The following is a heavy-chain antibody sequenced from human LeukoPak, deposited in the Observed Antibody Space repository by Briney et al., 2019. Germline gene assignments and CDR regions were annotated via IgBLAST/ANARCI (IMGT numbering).Heavy chain of an antibody. J-gene: IGHJ4*02. V-gene: IGHV4-4*07. D-gene: IGHD6-13*01. Sequence: SETLSLTWTVSGGSISSYYWSWIRQPAGKGLEWIGRIYTSGSTNYNPSLKSRVTMSVDTSKNQFSLKLSSVTAADTAVYYCARGGIAAAPFDYWGQGTLVTVSS. CDR3: ARGGIAAAPFDY. CDR1: GGSISSYY. CDR2: IYTSGST.